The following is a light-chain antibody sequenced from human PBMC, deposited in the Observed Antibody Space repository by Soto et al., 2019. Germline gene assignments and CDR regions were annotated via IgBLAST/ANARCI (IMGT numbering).Light chain of an antibody. CDR3: QQYNKWRGT. Sequence: EVVMTQSPATLSVSPGERATLSCRASQSLSSNLAWYQQKPGQAPRLLIYRSSTRATGIPARFSGSGSGTDFTLTISRLQAEDFAVYYCQQYNKWRGTFGQGTKLEIK. V-gene: IGKV3-15*01. CDR2: RSS. CDR1: QSLSSN. J-gene: IGKJ2*01.